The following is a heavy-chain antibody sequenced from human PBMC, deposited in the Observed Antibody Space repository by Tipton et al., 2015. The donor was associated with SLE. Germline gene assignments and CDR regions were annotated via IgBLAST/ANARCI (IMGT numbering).Heavy chain of an antibody. CDR1: GFTFSSYS. J-gene: IGHJ4*02. D-gene: IGHD3-3*01. Sequence: SLRLSCAASGFTFSSYSMNWVRQAPGKGLEWVSGIRWNSGSIGYADSVKGRFTISRDNAKNSLYLQMNSLRAEDTALYYCAKDRAQSGFWSGYYYFDYWGQGTLVTVSS. CDR2: IRWNSGSI. V-gene: IGHV3-9*01. CDR3: AKDRAQSGFWSGYYYFDY.